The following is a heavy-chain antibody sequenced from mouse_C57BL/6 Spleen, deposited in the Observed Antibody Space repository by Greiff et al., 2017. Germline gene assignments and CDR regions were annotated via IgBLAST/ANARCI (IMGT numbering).Heavy chain of an antibody. J-gene: IGHJ4*01. CDR1: GYTFTSYW. CDR3: ARKVYYYGSSYEYAMDY. D-gene: IGHD1-1*01. Sequence: QVQLQQPGAELVKPGASVKLSCKASGYTFTSYWMQWVKQRPGQGLEWIGEIDPSDSYTNYNQKFKGKATLTVDTSSSTAYMQLSSLTSEDSAVYYCARKVYYYGSSYEYAMDYWGQGTSVTVSS. V-gene: IGHV1-50*01. CDR2: IDPSDSYT.